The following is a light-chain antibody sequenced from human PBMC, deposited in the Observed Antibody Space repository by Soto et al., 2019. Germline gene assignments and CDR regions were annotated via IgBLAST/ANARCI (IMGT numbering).Light chain of an antibody. CDR3: MQGLQLPRT. Sequence: DVVMTQSPLSLPVTPGEPASISCRSSQSLLHSSGHNFLDWYLQKPGQSPQLLIYLGSNRASGVPDRFSGSGSGTDFTLKISRVEAEDVGVYYCMQGLQLPRTFGQGTKLEIK. V-gene: IGKV2-28*01. CDR2: LGS. J-gene: IGKJ2*02. CDR1: QSLLHSSGHNF.